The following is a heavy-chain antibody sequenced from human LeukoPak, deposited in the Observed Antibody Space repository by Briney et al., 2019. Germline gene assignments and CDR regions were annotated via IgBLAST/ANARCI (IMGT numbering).Heavy chain of an antibody. Sequence: ASVKVSCKASGYTFTDYYMHWVRQAPGQGPEWMGWINPNGDGTNYAQKFLGRVTMARDTSISTAYMELSRLRSDDTAVYYCARSPTGATRYYFDYWGQGTLVTVSS. CDR3: ARSPTGATRYYFDY. V-gene: IGHV1-2*02. CDR2: INPNGDGT. J-gene: IGHJ4*02. D-gene: IGHD1-26*01. CDR1: GYTFTDYY.